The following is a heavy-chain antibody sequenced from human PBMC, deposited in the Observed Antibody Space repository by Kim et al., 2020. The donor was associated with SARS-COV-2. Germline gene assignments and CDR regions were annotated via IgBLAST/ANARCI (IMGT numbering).Heavy chain of an antibody. Sequence: SETLSLTCAVYGGSFSGYYWSWIRQPPGKGLEWIGEINHSGSTNYNPSLKSRVTISVDTSKNQFSLKLSSVTAADTAVYYCARAVYYDFWSGLTRRRGWFDPWGQGTLVTVSS. D-gene: IGHD3-3*01. V-gene: IGHV4-34*01. J-gene: IGHJ5*02. CDR2: INHSGST. CDR1: GGSFSGYY. CDR3: ARAVYYDFWSGLTRRRGWFDP.